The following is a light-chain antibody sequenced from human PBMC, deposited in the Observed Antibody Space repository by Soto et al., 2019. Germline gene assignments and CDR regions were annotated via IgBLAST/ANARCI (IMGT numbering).Light chain of an antibody. CDR2: ATS. V-gene: IGKV1-6*01. CDR1: QGIRND. J-gene: IGKJ1*01. CDR3: LQDYSYPRT. Sequence: AIQMTQSPSSLSASVGDRVTIICRASQGIRNDLGGCQQRPGEAPKLLIYATSNLQSGVPSRFSGSGSGTDFTLTISSLQHEDFATYYCLQDYSYPRTFGQGTKVEIK.